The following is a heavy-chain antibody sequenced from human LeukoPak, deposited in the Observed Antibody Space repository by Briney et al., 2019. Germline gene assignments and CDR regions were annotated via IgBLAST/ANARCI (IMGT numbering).Heavy chain of an antibody. CDR2: IYYSGST. Sequence: SQTLSLTCTVSGGSISSGGYYWSWIRQHPGKGLEWIGYIYYSGSTYYNPSLKSRVTISVDTSKNQFSLRLSSVTAADTAVYYCARGVRWLQLSYFDYWGLGTLVTVSS. CDR3: ARGVRWLQLSYFDY. J-gene: IGHJ4*02. D-gene: IGHD5-24*01. V-gene: IGHV4-31*03. CDR1: GGSISSGGYY.